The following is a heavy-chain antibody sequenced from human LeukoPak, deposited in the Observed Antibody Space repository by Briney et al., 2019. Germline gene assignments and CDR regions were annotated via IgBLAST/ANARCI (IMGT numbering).Heavy chain of an antibody. CDR1: GFTFSLYG. CDR3: ARDGYCSGGSCLPYWYFDL. J-gene: IGHJ2*01. D-gene: IGHD2-15*01. CDR2: ISSGDSTI. V-gene: IGHV3-48*01. Sequence: GGSLRLSCAASGFTFSLYGMNWVRQAPGKGLEWLSYISSGDSTIYYADSVKGRFTISRDKAKKSLYLQMNSLRAEDTAVYYCARDGYCSGGSCLPYWYFDLWGRGTLVTVSS.